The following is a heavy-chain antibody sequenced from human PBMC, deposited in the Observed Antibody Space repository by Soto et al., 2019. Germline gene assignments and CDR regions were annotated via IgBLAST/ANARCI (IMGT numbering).Heavy chain of an antibody. CDR1: GYTFTSYG. CDR2: ISANNGNT. J-gene: IGHJ4*02. CDR3: ARDGRYSGSYAASYFDY. D-gene: IGHD1-26*01. Sequence: QVQLVQSGAEVKKPGASVKVSCKASGYTFTSYGINWVRQAPGQGLEWMGWISANNGNTNHAQKIQGRVTMTTDTSRSTAYMELRSLRSDDTAVYYCARDGRYSGSYAASYFDYWGQRTLVTVSS. V-gene: IGHV1-18*01.